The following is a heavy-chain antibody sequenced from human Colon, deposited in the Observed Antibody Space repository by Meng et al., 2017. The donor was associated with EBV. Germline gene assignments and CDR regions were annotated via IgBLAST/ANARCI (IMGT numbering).Heavy chain of an antibody. V-gene: IGHV4-34*01. Sequence: QVQLQQWGAGLLKPSETLSLPCAVYGGSFSGHYWTWIRQTPGKVLEWIGEINHSGSTNYNPSLKSRVTISTDTSKNQFSLKVKSVTAADTAVYFCARLYPPDQWLLTSDTSEYWGQGTLVTVSS. CDR2: INHSGST. CDR1: GGSFSGHY. D-gene: IGHD6-19*01. J-gene: IGHJ4*02. CDR3: ARLYPPDQWLLTSDTSEY.